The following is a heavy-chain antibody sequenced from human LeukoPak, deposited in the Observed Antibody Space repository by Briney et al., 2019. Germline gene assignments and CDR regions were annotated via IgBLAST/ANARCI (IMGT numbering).Heavy chain of an antibody. Sequence: ASVKVSCKASGYTFTSYDINWVRQATGQGLEWMGWMNPNSGNTGYAQKFQGRVTMTRNTSISTAYMELSSLRSEDTAVYYCARPSDCSSTSCCTFYYYYGMDVWGQGTTVTVSS. J-gene: IGHJ6*02. V-gene: IGHV1-8*01. D-gene: IGHD2-2*02. CDR1: GYTFTSYD. CDR2: MNPNSGNT. CDR3: ARPSDCSSTSCCTFYYYYGMDV.